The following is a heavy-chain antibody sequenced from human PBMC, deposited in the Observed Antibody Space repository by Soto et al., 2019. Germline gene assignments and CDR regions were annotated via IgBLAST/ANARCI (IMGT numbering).Heavy chain of an antibody. CDR2: ISGSGGST. V-gene: IGHV3-23*01. CDR1: GFTFSSYA. J-gene: IGHJ4*02. Sequence: PGGSLRLSCAASGFTFSSYAMSWVRQALGKGLEWVSAISGSGGSTYYADSVKGRLTISRDNSKNTLYLQMNSLRAEDTAVYYCAKGRSKLVLFPFDYWGQGTLVTVLL. CDR3: AKGRSKLVLFPFDY. D-gene: IGHD6-13*01.